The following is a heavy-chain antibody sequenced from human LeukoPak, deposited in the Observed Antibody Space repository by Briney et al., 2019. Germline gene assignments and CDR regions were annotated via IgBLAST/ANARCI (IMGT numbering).Heavy chain of an antibody. V-gene: IGHV1-69*02. Sequence: SVKVSCKASGGTFSSYTISWVRQAPGQGLEWMGRIIPILGIANYAQKFQGRVTITADKSTSTAYMELSSLRSEDTAVYYCARRAATAFFSFDPWGQGTLVTVSS. CDR2: IIPILGIA. CDR1: GGTFSSYT. D-gene: IGHD1-26*01. J-gene: IGHJ5*02. CDR3: ARRAATAFFSFDP.